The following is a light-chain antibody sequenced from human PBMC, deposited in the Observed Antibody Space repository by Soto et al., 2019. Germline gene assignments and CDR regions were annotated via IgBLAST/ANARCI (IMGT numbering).Light chain of an antibody. J-gene: IGKJ1*01. CDR1: QSISSY. CDR2: AAS. CDR3: HQSYSTPPT. Sequence: DIQMTQSPSSLSASVGDRVTITCRASQSISSYLNWYQQKPGKAPKLLIYAASSLQSGVPSRFSGSGSGTDFTLTISSLQPEDFATYYSHQSYSTPPTFGQGTKVEIK. V-gene: IGKV1-39*01.